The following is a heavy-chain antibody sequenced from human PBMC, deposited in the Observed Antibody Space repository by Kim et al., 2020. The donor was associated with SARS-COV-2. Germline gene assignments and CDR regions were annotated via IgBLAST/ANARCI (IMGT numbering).Heavy chain of an antibody. CDR2: IYPGDSDT. V-gene: IGHV5-51*01. J-gene: IGHJ4*02. D-gene: IGHD2-15*01. CDR1: GYIFTSYW. Sequence: GESLKISCKGSGYIFTSYWIAWVRQMPGKGLEWMGIIYPGDSDTRYSPSFQDQVTISADKSISTAYLQWSSLQASDTAMYYCARAQGGSAGTFDYWGQGTLVTVSS. CDR3: ARAQGGSAGTFDY.